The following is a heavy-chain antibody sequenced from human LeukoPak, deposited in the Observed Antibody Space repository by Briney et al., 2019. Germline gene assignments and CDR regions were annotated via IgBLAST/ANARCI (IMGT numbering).Heavy chain of an antibody. D-gene: IGHD3-22*01. Sequence: PSETLSLACAVYGGSFSGYYWSWIRQPPGKGLEWIGEINHSGSTNYNPSLKSRVTISVDTSKNQFSLKLSSVTAADTAVYYCARQSSSGYYGDWGQGTLVTVSS. V-gene: IGHV4-34*01. CDR2: INHSGST. J-gene: IGHJ4*02. CDR1: GGSFSGYY. CDR3: ARQSSSGYYGD.